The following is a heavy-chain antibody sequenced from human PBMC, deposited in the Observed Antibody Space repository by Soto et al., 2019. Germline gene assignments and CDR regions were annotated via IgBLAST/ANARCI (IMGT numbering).Heavy chain of an antibody. Sequence: EVQLVESGGGLVQPGGSLRLSCAASGFTFSSYWMSWVRQAPGKGLEWVANIKQDGSEKYYVDSVKGRFTISRDNAKNSLYLQMNSLRAEDTAVYYGARDPRGSMVRGVIINPDYWGQGTLVTVSS. CDR3: ARDPRGSMVRGVIINPDY. V-gene: IGHV3-7*01. J-gene: IGHJ4*02. CDR1: GFTFSSYW. D-gene: IGHD3-10*01. CDR2: IKQDGSEK.